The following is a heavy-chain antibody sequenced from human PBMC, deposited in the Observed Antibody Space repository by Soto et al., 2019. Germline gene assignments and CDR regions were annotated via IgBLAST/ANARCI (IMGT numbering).Heavy chain of an antibody. CDR1: SAPVSSTTYT. CDR3: ARDREYSSSGYYYYGMDV. CDR2: IYYGGSS. J-gene: IGHJ6*02. V-gene: IGHV4-39*07. Sequence: PSETLSLTCTVSSAPVSSTTYTWGWIRQPPGKGLEWVASIYYGGSSYYNPSLNSRVTISVDTSKNQFSLKLSSVTAADTAVYYCARDREYSSSGYYYYGMDVWGQGTTVTVSS. D-gene: IGHD6-6*01.